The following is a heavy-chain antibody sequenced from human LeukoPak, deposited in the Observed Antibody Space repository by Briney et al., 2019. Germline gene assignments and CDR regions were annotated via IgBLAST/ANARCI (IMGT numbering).Heavy chain of an antibody. Sequence: PGGSLRLSCAASGFTFSSYSMNWVRQAPGKGLEWVSYISSSSSTIYYADSVKGRFTISRDNAKNSLYLQMNSLRAEDTAVYYCARALGYCSGGSCYSDAFDIWGQGTMVTVSS. CDR3: ARALGYCSGGSCYSDAFDI. CDR1: GFTFSSYS. D-gene: IGHD2-15*01. CDR2: ISSSSSTI. J-gene: IGHJ3*02. V-gene: IGHV3-48*01.